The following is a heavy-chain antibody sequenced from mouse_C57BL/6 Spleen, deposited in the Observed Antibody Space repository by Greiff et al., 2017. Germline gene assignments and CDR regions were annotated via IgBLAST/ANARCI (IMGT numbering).Heavy chain of an antibody. D-gene: IGHD2-1*01. CDR2: INPNNGGT. V-gene: IGHV1-22*01. Sequence: EVQLQQSGPELVKPGASVKMSSKASGYTFTDYNMHWVKQSHGKSLEWIGYINPNNGGTSYNQKFKGKATLTVNKSSSTAYMELRSLTSEDSAVYYCARGRNYGNLAYWGQGTLVTVSA. J-gene: IGHJ3*01. CDR3: ARGRNYGNLAY. CDR1: GYTFTDYN.